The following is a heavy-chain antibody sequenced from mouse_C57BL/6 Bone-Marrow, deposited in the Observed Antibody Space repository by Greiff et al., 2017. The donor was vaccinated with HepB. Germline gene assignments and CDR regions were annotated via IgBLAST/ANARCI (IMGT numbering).Heavy chain of an antibody. D-gene: IGHD1-1*01. Sequence: VQLQQPGAELVMPGASVKLSCKASGYTFTSYWMHWVKQRPGQGLEWIGEIDPSDSYTNYNQKFKGKSTLTVDKSSSTAYMQLSSLTSEDSAVYYCAGLLRYFDVWGTGTTVTVSS. CDR2: IDPSDSYT. CDR1: GYTFTSYW. CDR3: AGLLRYFDV. J-gene: IGHJ1*03. V-gene: IGHV1-69*01.